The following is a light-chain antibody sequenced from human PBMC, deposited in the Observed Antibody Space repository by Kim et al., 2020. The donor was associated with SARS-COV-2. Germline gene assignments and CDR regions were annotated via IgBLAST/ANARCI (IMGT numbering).Light chain of an antibody. V-gene: IGKV3-20*01. CDR2: GAT. Sequence: EIVLTQSPGTLSLSPGERATLSCRASQSVSSSFLAWYQQRPGQAPRLLIYGATTRATGIPDRFSGSGSGRDFTLTISRLEPEDFAVYYCQYYGASPPYTFGRGTKLEI. CDR3: QYYGASPPYT. CDR1: QSVSSSF. J-gene: IGKJ2*01.